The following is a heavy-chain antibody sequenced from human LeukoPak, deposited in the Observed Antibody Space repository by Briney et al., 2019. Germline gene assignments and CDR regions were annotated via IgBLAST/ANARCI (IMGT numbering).Heavy chain of an antibody. CDR1: GFTFSSYW. CDR2: INSDGSST. D-gene: IGHD3-3*01. CDR3: ARDPAYYDFWSGYYIGSPADH. Sequence: GGFLRLSCAASGFTFSSYWMHWVRQAPGKGLVWVSRINSDGSSTSYADSVKGRFTISRDNAKNTLYLQMNSLRAEDTAVYYCARDPAYYDFWSGYYIGSPADHWGQGTLVTVSS. V-gene: IGHV3-74*01. J-gene: IGHJ4*02.